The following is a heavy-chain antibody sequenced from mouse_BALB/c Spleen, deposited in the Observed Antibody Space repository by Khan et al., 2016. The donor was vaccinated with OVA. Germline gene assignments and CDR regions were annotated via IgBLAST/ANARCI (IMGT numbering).Heavy chain of an antibody. CDR3: ARLEDK. Sequence: QVQLKQSGPGLVAPSQSLSITCPVSGFSLTSYCVHWVRQPPGTGLAWLGVIWAVGSTNYNSALMSRLSISKDNSKSQVVLKMNSLQADDTAMYYCARLEDKWGQGTTLTVSS. CDR1: GFSLTSYC. J-gene: IGHJ2*01. V-gene: IGHV2-9*02. CDR2: IWAVGST.